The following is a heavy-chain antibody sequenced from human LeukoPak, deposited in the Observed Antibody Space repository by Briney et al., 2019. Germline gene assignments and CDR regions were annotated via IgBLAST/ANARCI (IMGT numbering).Heavy chain of an antibody. Sequence: GGSLRLSCATSVFSFSTYSMIWVRQAPGKGLEWVSYIHSGGTTIYYADSVKGRFTISGDNAKNSLYLQMNSLRDEDTAVYHCARDPHALDYWGQGTLVTVSS. CDR1: VFSFSTYS. CDR2: IHSGGTTI. CDR3: ARDPHALDY. J-gene: IGHJ4*02. V-gene: IGHV3-48*02.